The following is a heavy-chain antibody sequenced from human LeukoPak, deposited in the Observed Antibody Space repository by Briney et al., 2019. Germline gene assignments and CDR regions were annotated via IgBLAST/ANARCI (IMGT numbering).Heavy chain of an antibody. CDR3: ARVGVSGYDYYFDY. V-gene: IGHV4-31*03. D-gene: IGHD5-12*01. Sequence: SETLSLTCTVSGGSISSGGYYWSWIRQHPGKGLEWIGYIYYSGSTYYNPSLKSRVTISVDTSKNQFSLKLSSVTAADTAVYYCARVGVSGYDYYFDYWGQGTLVTVSS. CDR1: GGSISSGGYY. J-gene: IGHJ4*02. CDR2: IYYSGST.